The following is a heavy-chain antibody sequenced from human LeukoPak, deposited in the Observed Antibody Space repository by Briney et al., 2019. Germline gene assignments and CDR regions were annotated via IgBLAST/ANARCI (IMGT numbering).Heavy chain of an antibody. J-gene: IGHJ6*02. V-gene: IGHV1-2*02. CDR2: INPNSGGT. Sequence: GASVKVSCKASGYTFTGYYMHWVRQAPGQGLEWMGWINPNSGGTNYAQKFQGRVTMTRDTSISTAYMELSRQRSDDTAVYYCARGTEQQLVLGNYYYGMDVWGQGTTVTVYS. CDR1: GYTFTGYY. D-gene: IGHD6-13*01. CDR3: ARGTEQQLVLGNYYYGMDV.